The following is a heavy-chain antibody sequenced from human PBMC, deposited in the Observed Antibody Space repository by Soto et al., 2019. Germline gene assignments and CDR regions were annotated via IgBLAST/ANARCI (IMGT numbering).Heavy chain of an antibody. CDR1: GYTFTNYG. CDR2: IVTYNGNT. CDR3: AKRYAVDAFDI. J-gene: IGHJ3*02. Sequence: ASVKVSCKAAGYTFTNYGISWVRQAPGQGLEWMGWIVTYNGNTQSTQKLQGRVTMTTDTSTSTAYMELGSLRSEDTAVYYCAKRYAVDAFDIWGQGTMVTVSS. V-gene: IGHV1-18*01. D-gene: IGHD1-1*01.